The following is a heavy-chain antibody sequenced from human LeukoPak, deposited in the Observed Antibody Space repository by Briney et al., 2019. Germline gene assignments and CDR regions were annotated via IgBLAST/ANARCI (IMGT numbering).Heavy chain of an antibody. J-gene: IGHJ4*02. CDR2: ISAYNGNT. Sequence: GASVKVSCKASGYTFTSYGISWVRQAPGQGLEWMGWISAYNGNTNYAQKLQGRVTMTTDTSTSTAYMELRSLRSDDTAVYYCARDRGSGSYYVYESYYFDYWGQGTLVTVSS. V-gene: IGHV1-18*01. CDR1: GYTFTSYG. CDR3: ARDRGSGSYYVYESYYFDY. D-gene: IGHD3-10*01.